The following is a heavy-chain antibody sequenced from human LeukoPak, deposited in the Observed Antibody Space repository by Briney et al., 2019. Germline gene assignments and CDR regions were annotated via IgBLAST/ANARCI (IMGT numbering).Heavy chain of an antibody. CDR2: IKQDGSEK. J-gene: IGHJ3*02. Sequence: GGSLRLSCAASGFTFSSYWMSWVRQAPGKGLEWVANIKQDGSEKYYVDSVKGRFTISRDNAKNSLYLQMNSLRAEDTAVYYCARELLWFGEFRGEAFDIWGQGTMVTVSS. D-gene: IGHD3-10*01. CDR3: ARELLWFGEFRGEAFDI. V-gene: IGHV3-7*01. CDR1: GFTFSSYW.